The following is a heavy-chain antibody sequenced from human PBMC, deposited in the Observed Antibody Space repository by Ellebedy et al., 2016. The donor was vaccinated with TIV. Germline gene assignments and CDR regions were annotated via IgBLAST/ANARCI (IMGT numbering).Heavy chain of an antibody. J-gene: IGHJ6*02. CDR1: GTSLTTYY. CDR2: IYPTGST. D-gene: IGHD4-17*01. CDR3: ARDVQYGDDYHNGLDV. Sequence: MPSETLSLTCTLSGTSLTTYYWSWIRQPAGNGLEWIGRIYPTGSTNYNPSLKSRVTMSIDTSKNQFSLKLNSLTAADTAVYYCARDVQYGDDYHNGLDVWGQGTAVTVSS. V-gene: IGHV4-4*07.